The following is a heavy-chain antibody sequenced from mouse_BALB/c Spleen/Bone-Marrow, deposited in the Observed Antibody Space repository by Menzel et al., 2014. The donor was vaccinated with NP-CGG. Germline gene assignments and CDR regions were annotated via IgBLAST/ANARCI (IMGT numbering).Heavy chain of an antibody. CDR2: IDPSDSET. J-gene: IGHJ3*01. CDR1: GYTFTDYW. Sequence: VQLQQSGAELAKPGAPVKLSCKASGYTFTDYWMNWVKQRPGRGLEWIGRIDPSDSETHYNQKFKDKATLTVDKSSTTAYIQLSNLTSEDSAVYYCARTAYWGQGTLVTVSA. CDR3: ARTAY. V-gene: IGHV1-69*02.